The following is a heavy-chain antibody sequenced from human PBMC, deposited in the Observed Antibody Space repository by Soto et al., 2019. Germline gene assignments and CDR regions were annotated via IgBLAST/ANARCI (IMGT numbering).Heavy chain of an antibody. CDR1: GYTFTSYY. V-gene: IGHV1-46*01. CDR2: INPSGGST. D-gene: IGHD6-19*01. Sequence: QVQLVQSGAEVKKPGASVKVSCKASGYTFTSYYMHWVRQAPGQGLEWMGIINPSGGSTSYAQKFQRRVTMTRDTSTSTVYMELSSLRSEDTAVYYCARAPAIAVAGRHYYGMDVWGQGTTVTVSS. CDR3: ARAPAIAVAGRHYYGMDV. J-gene: IGHJ6*02.